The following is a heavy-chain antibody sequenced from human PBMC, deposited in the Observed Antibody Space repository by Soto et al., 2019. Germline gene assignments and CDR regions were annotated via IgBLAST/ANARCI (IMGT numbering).Heavy chain of an antibody. CDR2: VYYSGTT. Sequence: QLQLQESGPGLVKPSETVSLTCTVSGGSIRDRNYYWGWIRQSPGKGLAWIGTVYYSGTTYYNPSLQSHVTISVATSNNQFSLNLRSVTTTDTAVYYFARHSRHFAIEGAGVDSWGQVTRVTVAS. J-gene: IGHJ5*01. D-gene: IGHD2-21*01. CDR1: GGSIRDRNYY. V-gene: IGHV4-39*01. CDR3: ARHSRHFAIEGAGVDS.